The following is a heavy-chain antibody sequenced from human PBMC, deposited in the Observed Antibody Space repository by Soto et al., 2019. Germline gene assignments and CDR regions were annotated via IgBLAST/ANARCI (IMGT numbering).Heavy chain of an antibody. D-gene: IGHD5-18*01. CDR3: ARPQGYSYAEYYIDY. J-gene: IGHJ4*02. CDR2: IYPGDSDT. Sequence: PGESLMISCRGSGYSFTSYWIGWVRQMPGKGLEWMGIIYPGDSDTRYSPSFQGQVTISADKSISTAYLQWSSLKASDTAMYYCARPQGYSYAEYYIDYWGQGTPVTVSS. V-gene: IGHV5-51*01. CDR1: GYSFTSYW.